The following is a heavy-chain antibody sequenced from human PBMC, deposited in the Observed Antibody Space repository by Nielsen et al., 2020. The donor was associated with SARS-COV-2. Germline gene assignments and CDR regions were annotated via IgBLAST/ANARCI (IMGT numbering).Heavy chain of an antibody. Sequence: WIRQPPGQGLEWIGEINQSGSTNYNPSLKRRVTMSVDTSKNQFSLKLSSVTAADTAVYYCARGTRWTRQADWGQGTLVTVSS. CDR3: ARGTRWTRQAD. D-gene: IGHD2-15*01. J-gene: IGHJ4*02. CDR2: INQSGST. V-gene: IGHV4-34*01.